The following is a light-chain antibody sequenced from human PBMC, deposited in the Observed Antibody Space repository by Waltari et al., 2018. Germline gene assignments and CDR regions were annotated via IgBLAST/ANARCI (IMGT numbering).Light chain of an antibody. CDR3: QQYNSYPGT. CDR2: KAS. Sequence: DIQMTQSPSTLSASVGDRVTITCRASQSISSWLAWYQQKPGKAPNLLIYKASSLEGGVPSRFSGSGSGTEFTLTISSLQPDDCATYYCQQYNSYPGTFGQRTKVEIK. J-gene: IGKJ1*01. CDR1: QSISSW. V-gene: IGKV1-5*03.